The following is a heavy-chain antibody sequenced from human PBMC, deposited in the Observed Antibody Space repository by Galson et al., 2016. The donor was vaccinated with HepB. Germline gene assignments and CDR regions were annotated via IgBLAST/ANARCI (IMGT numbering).Heavy chain of an antibody. Sequence: SVKVSCKASGYSFLSHGISWVRQAPGQGLEWMGWISAHNGNTNYPQKLQGRVIMTTDTSTSTAYMELRSLRSDDTAVYYCARDDDWPNYYYYSMDVWGQGTTVTVSS. CDR1: GYSFLSHG. V-gene: IGHV1-18*01. CDR3: ARDDDWPNYYYYSMDV. J-gene: IGHJ6*02. CDR2: ISAHNGNT. D-gene: IGHD3-10*01.